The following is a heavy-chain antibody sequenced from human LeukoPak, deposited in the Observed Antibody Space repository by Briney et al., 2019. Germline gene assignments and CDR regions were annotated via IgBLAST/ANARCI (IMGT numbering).Heavy chain of an antibody. CDR1: GGSFSGYY. Sequence: PSETLSLTCAVYGGSFSGYYWSWPRQPPGKGLEWIGEINHSGSTNYNPSLKSRVTISVDTSKNQFSLKLSSVTAADTAGYYCARGAAAGTVFDYWGQGTLVTVSS. CDR2: INHSGST. J-gene: IGHJ4*02. CDR3: ARGAAAGTVFDY. D-gene: IGHD6-13*01. V-gene: IGHV4-34*01.